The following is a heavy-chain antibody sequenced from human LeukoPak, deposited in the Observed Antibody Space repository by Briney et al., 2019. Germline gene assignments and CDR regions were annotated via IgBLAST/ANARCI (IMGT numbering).Heavy chain of an antibody. CDR1: GGSFSGYY. J-gene: IGHJ4*02. CDR2: INHSGST. CDR3: ARRTARKFIAFRNPFDY. Sequence: PSETLSLTCAVYGGSFSGYYWSWIRQPPGKGLEWIGEINHSGSTNYNPSLKSRVTISVDTSKNQFSLKLSSVTAADTAVYYCARRTARKFIAFRNPFDYWGQGTLVAVSS. V-gene: IGHV4-34*01. D-gene: IGHD1-14*01.